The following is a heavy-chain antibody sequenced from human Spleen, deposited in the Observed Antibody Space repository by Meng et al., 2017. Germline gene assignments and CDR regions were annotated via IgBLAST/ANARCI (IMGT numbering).Heavy chain of an antibody. CDR1: DYTFTGYG. CDR2: LGAHDGDT. CDR3: ARGTPGRSYSDY. V-gene: IGHV1-18*01. Sequence: QVQPVRSRPEVKKPGASVQVSCKASDYTFTGYGVSWVRQAPGQGLEWMAWLGAHDGDTSHAPKFQGRVTVSADRPTATAYMELRSLRSDDTAVYYCARGTPGRSYSDYWGQGTLVTVSS. D-gene: IGHD3-10*01. J-gene: IGHJ4*02.